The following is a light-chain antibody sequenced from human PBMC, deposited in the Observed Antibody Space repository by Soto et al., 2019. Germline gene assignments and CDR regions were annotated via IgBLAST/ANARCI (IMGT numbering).Light chain of an antibody. J-gene: IGKJ4*01. Sequence: EIVMTQSPATLSVSPGERVTLSCRASQSVSTSLAWYQQKPGQAPRLLIYGASTRATDVPARFSGSGSGTEFTLTISSLQSEDFAIYYCQQCRKWPLTFGGGTAVGIK. CDR1: QSVSTS. CDR2: GAS. V-gene: IGKV3-15*01. CDR3: QQCRKWPLT.